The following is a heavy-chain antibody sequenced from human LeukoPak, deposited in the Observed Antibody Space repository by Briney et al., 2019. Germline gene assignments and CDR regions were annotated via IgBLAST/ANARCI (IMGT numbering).Heavy chain of an antibody. CDR2: IYLGDSDT. Sequence: GESLKISCKGSGYSFTNYWIGWVRPMPGKGLEWMGIIYLGDSDTRYSPSFQGQVTTSADKSISTAYLQWSSLKASDTAMYYCARGRXXXXXXXDYWGXXTXVTVS. CDR3: ARGRXXXXXXXDY. J-gene: IGHJ4*01. CDR1: GYSFTNYW. V-gene: IGHV5-51*01.